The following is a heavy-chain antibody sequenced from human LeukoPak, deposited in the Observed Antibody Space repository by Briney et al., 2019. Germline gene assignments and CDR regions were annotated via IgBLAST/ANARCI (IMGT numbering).Heavy chain of an antibody. Sequence: PGGSLRLSCAASGFTFSTYGMHWVRQAPGEGLEWVAVISYDGSDKYYADSVKGRSTISRDNSKNTVYLQMIGLRAEDTAVHYCAKDQGSSGRNAFDIWGRGTTVTVSS. CDR1: GFTFSTYG. V-gene: IGHV3-30*18. D-gene: IGHD6-19*01. CDR2: ISYDGSDK. CDR3: AKDQGSSGRNAFDI. J-gene: IGHJ3*02.